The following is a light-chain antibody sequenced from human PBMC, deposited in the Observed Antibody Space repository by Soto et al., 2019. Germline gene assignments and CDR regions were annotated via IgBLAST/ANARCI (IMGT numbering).Light chain of an antibody. Sequence: EIVLTQSPVTLSLSPGERATLSCRASQSVRTYLAWYQVKPGQAPRLLIYAASSRATGIPDRFSGSGSGTDFTLTISRLEPEDFAVYYCQDYGSSPQTFGQGTKVDIK. J-gene: IGKJ1*01. CDR2: AAS. CDR1: QSVRTY. CDR3: QDYGSSPQT. V-gene: IGKV3-20*01.